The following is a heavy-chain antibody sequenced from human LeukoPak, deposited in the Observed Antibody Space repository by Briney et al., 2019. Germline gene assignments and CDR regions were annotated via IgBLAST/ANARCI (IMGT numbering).Heavy chain of an antibody. CDR1: GFTFSSYE. CDR2: ISSSGSTI. V-gene: IGHV3-48*03. D-gene: IGHD1-26*01. J-gene: IGHJ4*02. CDR3: AKDTGHYTTMGAAKPNYFDY. Sequence: SGGSLRLSCAASGFTFSSYEMNWVRQAPGKGLEWVSYISSSGSTIYYADSVKGRFTISRDNAKNSLYLQMNSLRAEDTAVYYCAKDTGHYTTMGAAKPNYFDYWGQGTLVTVSS.